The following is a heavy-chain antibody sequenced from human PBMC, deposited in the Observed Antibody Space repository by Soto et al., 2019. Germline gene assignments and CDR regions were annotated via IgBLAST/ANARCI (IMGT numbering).Heavy chain of an antibody. J-gene: IGHJ4*02. Sequence: QVQLVESGGGVVPPGMSLRLSCAASGFAFISYSMHWVRQAPGKGLEWVAVTSYDGSNKYYADSVKGRFTISRDNSKNTLYLQMNSLSAGDTAVYYCARGYYYDTSGYYLGYWGQGTLVTVSS. CDR2: TSYDGSNK. D-gene: IGHD3-22*01. CDR3: ARGYYYDTSGYYLGY. V-gene: IGHV3-30-3*01. CDR1: GFAFISYS.